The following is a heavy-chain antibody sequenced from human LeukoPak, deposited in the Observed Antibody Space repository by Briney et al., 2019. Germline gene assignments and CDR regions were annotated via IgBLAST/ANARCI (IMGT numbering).Heavy chain of an antibody. CDR2: IIPIFGTA. V-gene: IGHV1-69*13. CDR3: ARDLGDSSGYGAFDI. CDR1: GGTFSSYA. Sequence: SVKVSCKASGGTFSSYAISWVRQAPGLGLEWMGGIIPIFGTANYAQKFQGRVTITADESTSTAYMELSSLRSEDTAVYYCARDLGDSSGYGAFDIWGQGTMVTVSS. D-gene: IGHD3-22*01. J-gene: IGHJ3*02.